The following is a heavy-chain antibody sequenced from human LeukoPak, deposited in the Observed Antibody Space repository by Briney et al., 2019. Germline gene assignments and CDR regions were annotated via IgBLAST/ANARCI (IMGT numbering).Heavy chain of an antibody. Sequence: ASVKVSCKASGYTFTGYYMNWVRQAPGQGLEWMGWINSDSGFTKYAQKFQGRVTVTRDTSITTVYMDLTRLTSDDTAVYYCARNFDMKGFDPWGQGTLVTVSS. CDR3: ARNFDMKGFDP. CDR1: GYTFTGYY. D-gene: IGHD3-9*01. V-gene: IGHV1-2*02. CDR2: INSDSGFT. J-gene: IGHJ5*02.